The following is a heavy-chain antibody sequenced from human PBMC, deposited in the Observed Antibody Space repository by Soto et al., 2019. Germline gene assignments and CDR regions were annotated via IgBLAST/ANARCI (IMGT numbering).Heavy chain of an antibody. V-gene: IGHV3-48*02. CDR2: ITSSSTI. CDR1: GFTFSTNS. Sequence: GGSLRLSCAASGFTFSTNSMNWVRQAPGKGLEWIAYITSSSTIFYADSVKGRFTISRDNAKNSLYLQMNSLRDEDTCVYYCARDNGIEGSFDPWGQGTLVTV. J-gene: IGHJ5*02. CDR3: ARDNGIEGSFDP.